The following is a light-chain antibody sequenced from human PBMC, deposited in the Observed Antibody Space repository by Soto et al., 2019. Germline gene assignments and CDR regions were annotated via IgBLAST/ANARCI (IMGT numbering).Light chain of an antibody. Sequence: EIVLTQSPGTLSLSPGERVTLSCRASQSVSSNFLAWYQQKPGQAPRLLMYGASNRAAGIPDRFSGSGSGTDFALTISRLAPEDFAVYYCHQYSSSPRTFGQGTKVDNK. CDR3: HQYSSSPRT. CDR2: GAS. CDR1: QSVSSNF. J-gene: IGKJ1*01. V-gene: IGKV3-20*01.